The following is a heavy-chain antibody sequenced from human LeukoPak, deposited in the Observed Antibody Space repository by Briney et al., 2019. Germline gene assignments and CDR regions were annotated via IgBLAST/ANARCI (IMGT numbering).Heavy chain of an antibody. CDR3: AKGAYRTWGYFDY. Sequence: GGSLRLSCAASELTFSTYGLHWVRQAPGKGLEWVSPISGSGDTTYYADSVKGRFTISRDNSKNTLYLQMNSLRAEDTAIYYCAKGAYRTWGYFDYWGQGTLVTVSS. J-gene: IGHJ4*02. V-gene: IGHV3-23*01. CDR2: ISGSGDTT. D-gene: IGHD3-16*01. CDR1: ELTFSTYG.